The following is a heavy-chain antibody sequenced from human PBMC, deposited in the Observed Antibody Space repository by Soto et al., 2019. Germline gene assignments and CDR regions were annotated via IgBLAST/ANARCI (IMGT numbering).Heavy chain of an antibody. CDR2: IYSDADK. J-gene: IGHJ4*02. CDR3: AHSLSNFRFFDY. CDR1: GFSLTASAVC. D-gene: IGHD4-4*01. Sequence: QITLKESGPTLVKPTETLTLTCSFSGFSLTASAVCVGWIRQPPGKALEWLALIYSDADKRSSPSLKNRVTITKDTSKNHVVLTLTNIDPVDTGTYYCAHSLSNFRFFDYWGQGILVTVSS. V-gene: IGHV2-5*02.